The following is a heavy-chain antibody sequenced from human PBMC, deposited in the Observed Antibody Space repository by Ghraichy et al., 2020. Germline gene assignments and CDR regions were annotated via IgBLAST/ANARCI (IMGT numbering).Heavy chain of an antibody. Sequence: GGSLRLSCAASGFTFSSYAMSWVRQAPGKGLEWVSTINTSGSRTYYADSVRGRFTISRDNSKNTLYLQMNSLRVEDTAVYYCAKHYFDGSGYFPLHYWGQGTLVTVSS. J-gene: IGHJ4*02. CDR1: GFTFSSYA. V-gene: IGHV3-23*05. CDR2: INTSGSRT. CDR3: AKHYFDGSGYFPLHY. D-gene: IGHD3-22*01.